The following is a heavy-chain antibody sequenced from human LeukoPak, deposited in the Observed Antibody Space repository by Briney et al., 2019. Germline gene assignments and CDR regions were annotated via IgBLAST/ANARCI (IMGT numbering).Heavy chain of an antibody. CDR3: ATEKDLLLDS. D-gene: IGHD1-26*01. CDR1: GYSLSELS. CDR2: FDPGDDET. J-gene: IGHJ5*01. Sequence: GASVKVSCKVSGYSLSELSTHWVRQAPGQGLEWMGGFDPGDDETIYAQKFQGRVTMTEDTSTDIAYLELSSLRSEDTAVYFCATEKDLLLDSWGQGTPVTVSS. V-gene: IGHV1-24*01.